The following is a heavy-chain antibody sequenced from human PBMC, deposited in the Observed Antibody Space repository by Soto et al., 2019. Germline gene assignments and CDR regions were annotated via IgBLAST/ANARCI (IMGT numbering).Heavy chain of an antibody. D-gene: IGHD3-10*01. V-gene: IGHV3-48*02. CDR1: GFTFSSYS. Sequence: PGGSLRLSCAASGFTFSSYSMNWVRQAPGKGLEWVSYISSSSSTIYYADSVKGRFTISRDNAKNSLYLQMNSLRDEDTAVYYCARDRGVEGYYYGMDVWGQGTTVTVYS. J-gene: IGHJ6*02. CDR3: ARDRGVEGYYYGMDV. CDR2: ISSSSSTI.